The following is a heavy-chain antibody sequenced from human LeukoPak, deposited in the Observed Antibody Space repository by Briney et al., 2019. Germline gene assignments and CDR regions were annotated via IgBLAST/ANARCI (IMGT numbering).Heavy chain of an antibody. CDR2: VHTTRGNT. J-gene: IGHJ4*02. V-gene: IGHV4-4*07. D-gene: IGHD1-14*01. Sequence: SHTLSLTCSVDTVNYYHWNWVRQSAGTALEWIWRVHTTRGNTFPNSSLWARVTVSKDTSQHESLLQLTSMTAAEMAVYNCERELRNIGEYYFDYWGKGVPVTVSS. CDR3: ERELRNIGEYYFDY. CDR1: TVNYYH.